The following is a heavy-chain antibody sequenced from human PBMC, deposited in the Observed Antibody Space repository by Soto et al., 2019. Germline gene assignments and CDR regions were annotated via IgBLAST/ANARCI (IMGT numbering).Heavy chain of an antibody. V-gene: IGHV3-23*01. CDR3: GKDPNGDYVGGFDM. D-gene: IGHD4-17*01. Sequence: GGSLRLSCAASGFTFRSYAMSWVRQVPGKGLEWVSGISGSDGSTYYADSVKGRFTISRDNSRNTLYMQMNSLRAEDTAVYYCGKDPNGDYVGGFDMRGQGTMVTVSS. CDR2: ISGSDGST. CDR1: GFTFRSYA. J-gene: IGHJ3*02.